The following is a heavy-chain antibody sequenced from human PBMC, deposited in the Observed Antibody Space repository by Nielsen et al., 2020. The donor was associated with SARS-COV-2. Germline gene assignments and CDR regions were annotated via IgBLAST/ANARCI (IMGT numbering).Heavy chain of an antibody. CDR3: AKDLIPLGYCSSTSCHDAFDI. J-gene: IGHJ3*02. Sequence: GSLRLSCAASGFTFSSYWMHWVRQAPGKGLEWVAVISYDGSNKYYADSVKGRFTISRDNSKNTLYLQMNSLRAEDTAVYYCAKDLIPLGYCSSTSCHDAFDIWGQGTMVTVSS. CDR2: ISYDGSNK. CDR1: GFTFSSYW. D-gene: IGHD2-2*01. V-gene: IGHV3-30*18.